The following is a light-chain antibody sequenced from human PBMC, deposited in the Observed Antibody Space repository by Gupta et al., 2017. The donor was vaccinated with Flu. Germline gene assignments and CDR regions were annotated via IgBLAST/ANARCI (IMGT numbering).Light chain of an antibody. V-gene: IGKV3-11*01. CDR2: DAS. Sequence: EMVLTQSPATLSLSPGERATLSCRASQSVSSYLAWYQQKPGPAPRLLIYDASNRATGTPARFSVSGSGTDFALTISSLEPEDFAVYYCQQRSNGPLPWTFGQGTKVEIK. CDR1: QSVSSY. J-gene: IGKJ1*01. CDR3: QQRSNGPLPWT.